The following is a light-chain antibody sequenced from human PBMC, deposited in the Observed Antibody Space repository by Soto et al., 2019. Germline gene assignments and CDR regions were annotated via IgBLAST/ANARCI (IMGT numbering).Light chain of an antibody. CDR3: QQYHIWPPWT. CDR2: AAS. J-gene: IGKJ1*01. V-gene: IGKV3-15*01. CDR1: QSLSSN. Sequence: DIVMTQSPATLSVSPGERATLSCRASQSLSSNLAWYQQKPGQAPRPLIYAASTRATGIPARFSGSGSGTEFTLTISSLQSEDFAVYYCQQYHIWPPWTFGQGTKVDIK.